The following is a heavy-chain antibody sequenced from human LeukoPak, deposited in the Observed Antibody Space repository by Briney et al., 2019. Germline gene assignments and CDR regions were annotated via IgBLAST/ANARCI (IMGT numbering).Heavy chain of an antibody. V-gene: IGHV3-23*01. CDR1: GFTFSSYA. J-gene: IGHJ4*02. CDR2: ISGSGGST. CDR3: AKRAISRTMVRGVPY. Sequence: GGFLRLSCAASGFTFSSYAMSWVRQAPGKGLEWVSAISGSGGSTYYADSVKGRFTISRDNSKNTLYLQMNSLRAEDTAVYYCAKRAISRTMVRGVPYWGQGTLVTVSS. D-gene: IGHD3-10*01.